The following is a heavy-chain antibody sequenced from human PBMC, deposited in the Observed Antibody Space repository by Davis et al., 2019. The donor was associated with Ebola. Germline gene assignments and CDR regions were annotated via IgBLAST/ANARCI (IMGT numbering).Heavy chain of an antibody. CDR2: INPNNGDT. J-gene: IGHJ4*02. D-gene: IGHD3-22*01. Sequence: ASVKVSCKASGGTFSSYAISWVRQAHGQGLEWMGWINPNNGDTKLAQRFQGRVTMTRDTSIGTAYMELSSLRSEDTAVYYCARDRYSDGSGYFFEQGHWGQGTLVTVSS. CDR3: ARDRYSDGSGYFFEQGH. CDR1: GGTFSSYA. V-gene: IGHV1-2*02.